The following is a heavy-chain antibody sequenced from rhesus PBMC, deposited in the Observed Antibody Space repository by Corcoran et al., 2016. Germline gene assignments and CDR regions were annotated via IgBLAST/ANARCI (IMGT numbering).Heavy chain of an antibody. Sequence: EVQLVESGGGLVQPGGSLRLPCAASGLTFSSSGMRWVRQAPGKGLGWVSYISNGGGSTYYADSVKGRFTISRDNSKNTLSLQMHSLRAEDTAVYYCAKRKLVGGGSWFYFDYWGQGVLVTVSS. CDR3: AKRKLVGGGSWFYFDY. D-gene: IGHD6-25*01. J-gene: IGHJ4*01. CDR1: GLTFSSSG. CDR2: ISNGGGST. V-gene: IGHV3S5*01.